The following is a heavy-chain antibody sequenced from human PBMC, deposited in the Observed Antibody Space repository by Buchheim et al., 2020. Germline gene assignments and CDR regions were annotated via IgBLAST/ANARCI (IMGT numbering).Heavy chain of an antibody. CDR1: GFTFSDYY. CDR2: ISSSGTTK. D-gene: IGHD6-6*01. Sequence: QVYLVESGGGLVRPGGSLTLSCAASGFTFSDYYMTWIRQAPGKGLEWVSFISSSGTTKYYSESVKGRFPISRDNGKNSLSLHLTGLRAEDTAMYYCSRNLAARNFWGQGTL. J-gene: IGHJ4*02. CDR3: SRNLAARNF. V-gene: IGHV3-11*01.